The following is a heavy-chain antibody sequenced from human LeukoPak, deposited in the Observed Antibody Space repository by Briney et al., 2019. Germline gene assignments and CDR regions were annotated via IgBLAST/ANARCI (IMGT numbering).Heavy chain of an antibody. CDR1: GFRFDRYA. Sequence: PGGSLRLSCAASGFRFDRYAMTWVHQAPGKGLEWVSAISYSGSSPYYGDSVKGRFTISRDNSKNTVYLQMNSLRDEDTALYYCAKDSSVLPNALDLWGQGTMVTVSS. CDR2: ISYSGSSP. J-gene: IGHJ3*01. CDR3: AKDSSVLPNALDL. V-gene: IGHV3-23*01.